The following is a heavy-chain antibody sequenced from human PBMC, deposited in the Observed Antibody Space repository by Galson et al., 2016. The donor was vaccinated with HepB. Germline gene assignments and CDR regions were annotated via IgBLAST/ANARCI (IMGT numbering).Heavy chain of an antibody. CDR3: ARIAWSRAYCGGDCFHPPPYFDY. V-gene: IGHV3-21*01. Sequence: SLRLSCAASGFTFSSYTMNWVRQAPGKGLEWVSSISGSSTYLYYADSVKGRFTISRDNSKNSLFLQMNSPRAEDTAGYWCARIAWSRAYCGGDCFHPPPYFDYWGQGTLVTVSS. CDR2: ISGSSTYL. J-gene: IGHJ4*02. D-gene: IGHD2-21*02. CDR1: GFTFSSYT.